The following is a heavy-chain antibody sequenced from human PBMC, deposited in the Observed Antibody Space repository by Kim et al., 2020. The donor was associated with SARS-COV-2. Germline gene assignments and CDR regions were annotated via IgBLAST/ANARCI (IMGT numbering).Heavy chain of an antibody. D-gene: IGHD6-19*01. V-gene: IGHV3-23*01. CDR2: ITNNNGKT. J-gene: IGHJ4*02. CDR1: GFAVYRFA. Sequence: GGSLRLSCAASGFAVYRFAMNWVRQAPGKGLEWISAITNNNGKTYYQDSVKGRFTISRDESKTIVYLHMNSLRVEDTAVYYCAKDHPSPGWPTFGDWGQG. CDR3: AKDHPSPGWPTFGD.